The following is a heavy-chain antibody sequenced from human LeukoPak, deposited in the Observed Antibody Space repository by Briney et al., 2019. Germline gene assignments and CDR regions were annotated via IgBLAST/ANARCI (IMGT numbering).Heavy chain of an antibody. J-gene: IGHJ4*02. CDR2: IKQDGSEK. Sequence: QSGGPLRLSCVGSGFTFSDYWMSWVRQAPGKGLEWVANIKQDGSEKDYVDALKGRFTISRDNAKNSLYLQMNSLRAEDTAVYYCARWLELMRNFDWWGQGTLVTVSS. CDR3: ARWLELMRNFDW. V-gene: IGHV3-7*01. D-gene: IGHD5-24*01. CDR1: GFTFSDYW.